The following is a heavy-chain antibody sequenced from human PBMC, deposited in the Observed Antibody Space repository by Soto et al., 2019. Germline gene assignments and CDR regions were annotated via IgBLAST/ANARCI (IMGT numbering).Heavy chain of an antibody. Sequence: EVQLVESGGGLIQPGGSLRLSCAASGFTVSSKYMTWVRQAPGKGLEWVSVIYGGGTTYYADSVKGRFTISRDNSKNTLFLQVNSLRVEDTAMYYCVQTTGWPGFDFWGQGTLVTVSS. D-gene: IGHD6-19*01. CDR2: IYGGGTT. V-gene: IGHV3-53*01. CDR1: GFTVSSKY. CDR3: VQTTGWPGFDF. J-gene: IGHJ4*02.